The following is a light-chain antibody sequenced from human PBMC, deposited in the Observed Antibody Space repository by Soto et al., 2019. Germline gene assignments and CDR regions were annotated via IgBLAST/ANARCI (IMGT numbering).Light chain of an antibody. CDR1: QVFGTK. CDR3: QQYDSWPPL. CDR2: GAF. J-gene: IGKJ2*01. V-gene: IGKV3-15*01. Sequence: IVMTQSPATLSVSPGERATLSCRASQVFGTKLAWYQLTPGQAPRLLIYGAFTRATGIPARFSGSVSGTDFTLTISSLQSEDFAVYYCQQYDSWPPLFGQGTKLEIK.